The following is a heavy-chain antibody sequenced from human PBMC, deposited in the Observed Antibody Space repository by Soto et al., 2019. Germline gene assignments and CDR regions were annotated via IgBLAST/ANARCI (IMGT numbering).Heavy chain of an antibody. CDR1: GYPFSNYA. CDR3: AAAGAGTFDL. Sequence: VQFLESGGGLVPPGGSLRLSCAASGYPFSNYAMSWVRQAPGKGLEWVSTIRGNGDGTYYADSVKGRFTISRDNSKNTLSLQMNSLRVEDTALYYCAAAGAGTFDLWGQGTMVTVSS. V-gene: IGHV3-23*01. D-gene: IGHD3-10*01. CDR2: IRGNGDGT. J-gene: IGHJ3*01.